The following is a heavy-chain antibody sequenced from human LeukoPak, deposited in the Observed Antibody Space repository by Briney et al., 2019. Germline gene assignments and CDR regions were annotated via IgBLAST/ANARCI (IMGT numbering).Heavy chain of an antibody. V-gene: IGHV1-46*01. CDR1: GYTFTSYY. CDR3: ARAMLKRGYCSGGSCYSAFDI. D-gene: IGHD2-15*01. J-gene: IGHJ3*02. Sequence: ASVKVSCKASGYTFTSYYMHWVRQAPGQGLEWMGIINPSGGSTSYAQKFQGRATMTRDTSTSTVYMELSSLRSEDTAVYYCARAMLKRGYCSGGSCYSAFDIWGQGTMVTVSS. CDR2: INPSGGST.